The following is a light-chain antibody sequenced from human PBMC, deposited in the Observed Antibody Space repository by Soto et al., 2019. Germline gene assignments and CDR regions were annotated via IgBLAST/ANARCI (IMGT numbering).Light chain of an antibody. CDR1: QSVSSS. V-gene: IGKV3-11*01. CDR3: QQYEAVVT. Sequence: EIVLTQSPGTLSLSPGERATLSCRASQSVSSSLGWYQQKPGQAPRLLIYDASNRATGIPARFSGSGSGTDFTLTISSLEPEDFAVYYCQQYEAVVTFGQGTKVDIK. CDR2: DAS. J-gene: IGKJ1*01.